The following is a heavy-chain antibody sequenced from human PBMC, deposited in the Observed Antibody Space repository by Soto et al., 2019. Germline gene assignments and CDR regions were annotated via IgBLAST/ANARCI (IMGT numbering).Heavy chain of an antibody. Sequence: QVQLVESGGGVVQPGRSLRLSCAASGFTFSSYGMHWVRQAPGKGLEWVAVISYDGSNKYYADSVKGRFTISRDNSKNTLYLQMNSLRAEDTAVYYCAKAHIVGVPAAVPPTSWGQGTLVTVSS. V-gene: IGHV3-30*18. CDR3: AKAHIVGVPAAVPPTS. J-gene: IGHJ4*02. CDR2: ISYDGSNK. CDR1: GFTFSSYG. D-gene: IGHD2-2*01.